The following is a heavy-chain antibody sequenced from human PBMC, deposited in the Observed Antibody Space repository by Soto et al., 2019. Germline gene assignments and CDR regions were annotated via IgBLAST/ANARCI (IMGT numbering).Heavy chain of an antibody. CDR2: ISWNSVSI. Sequence: EVQLVESGGGLVQPGRSLRLSCAASGFTFDDYAMHWVRQAPGKGLEWVSGISWNSVSIGYADSVKGRFTISRDNAKNSLYLQMNSLRAEDTALYYCAKDTYGSGTYWGQGTLVTVS. CDR3: AKDTYGSGTY. D-gene: IGHD3-10*01. J-gene: IGHJ4*02. V-gene: IGHV3-9*01. CDR1: GFTFDDYA.